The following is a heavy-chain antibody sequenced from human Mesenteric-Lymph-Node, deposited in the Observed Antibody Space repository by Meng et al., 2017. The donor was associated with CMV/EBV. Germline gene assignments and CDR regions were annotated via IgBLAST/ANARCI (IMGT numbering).Heavy chain of an antibody. CDR3: ARGYYDLWSSFSENWFDP. CDR1: GSFSGYY. D-gene: IGHD3-3*01. V-gene: IGHV4-34*01. CDR2: INHSGGT. Sequence: GSFSGYYWSWIRQPPGKGLEWIGEINHSGGTNYNPSLKSRVTISVDTSKTQLSLRLSSMTAADTAVYYCARGYYDLWSSFSENWFDPWGQGTLVTVSS. J-gene: IGHJ5*02.